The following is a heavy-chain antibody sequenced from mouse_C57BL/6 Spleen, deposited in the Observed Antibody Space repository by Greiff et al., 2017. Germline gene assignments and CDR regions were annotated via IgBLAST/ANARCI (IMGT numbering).Heavy chain of an antibody. Sequence: EVQGVESGEGLVKPGGSLKLSCAASGFTFSSYAMSWVRQTPEKRLEWVAYISSGGDYIYYADTVKGRFTISRDNARNTLYLQMSSLKSEDTAMYYCTRMVTTYYAMDYWGQGTSVTVSS. CDR3: TRMVTTYYAMDY. V-gene: IGHV5-9-1*02. J-gene: IGHJ4*01. CDR2: ISSGGDYI. D-gene: IGHD2-3*01. CDR1: GFTFSSYA.